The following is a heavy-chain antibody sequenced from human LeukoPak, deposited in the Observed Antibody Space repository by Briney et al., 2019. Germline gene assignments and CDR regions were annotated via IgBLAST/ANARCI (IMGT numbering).Heavy chain of an antibody. V-gene: IGHV3-7*03. J-gene: IGHJ4*02. CDR1: GFTFSSYW. CDR3: ARGAGYNYPYYFDY. CDR2: IKQDGSEK. D-gene: IGHD5-24*01. Sequence: GGSLRLSCAASGFTFSSYWMSWVRQAPGKGLEWVANIKQDGSEKYYVDSVKGRFTISRDNSKNTLYLQMNSLGAEDTAVYYCARGAGYNYPYYFDYWGQGTLVTVSS.